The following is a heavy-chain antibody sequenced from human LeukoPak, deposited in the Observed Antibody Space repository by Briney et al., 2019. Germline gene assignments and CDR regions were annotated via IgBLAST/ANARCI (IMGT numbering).Heavy chain of an antibody. CDR2: ISAYNGNT. D-gene: IGHD6-19*01. Sequence: ASVKVSCKASGYTFTSYGISWVRQAPGQGLEWMGWISAYNGNTNYAQKLQGRVTMTTDTSTSTAYMELRSLRSDDTAVYYCARGTLYRGWSYYLDFWGQGSQVTVSS. V-gene: IGHV1-18*01. CDR3: ARGTLYRGWSYYLDF. CDR1: GYTFTSYG. J-gene: IGHJ4*02.